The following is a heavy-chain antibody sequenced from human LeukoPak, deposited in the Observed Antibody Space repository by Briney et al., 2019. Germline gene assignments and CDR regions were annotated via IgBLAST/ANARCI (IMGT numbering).Heavy chain of an antibody. V-gene: IGHV4-61*02. CDR2: IYTSGST. CDR3: ARDPYRDNWFDP. J-gene: IGHJ5*02. CDR1: GGSISSSSYY. D-gene: IGHD2-2*01. Sequence: SETLSLTCTVSGGSISSSSYYWGWIRQPAGKGLEWIGRIYTSGSTNYNPSLKSRVTMSVDTSKNQFSLKLSSVTAADTAVYYCARDPYRDNWFDPWGQGTLVTVSS.